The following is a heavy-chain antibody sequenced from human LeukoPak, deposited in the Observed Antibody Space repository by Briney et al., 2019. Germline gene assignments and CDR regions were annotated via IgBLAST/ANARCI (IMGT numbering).Heavy chain of an antibody. D-gene: IGHD2-2*01. CDR2: ISAYNGNT. CDR1: GYTFTSYG. Sequence: GASVKVSCKSSGYTFTSYGISWVRQAPGQGLEWMGWISAYNGNTNYAQKLQGRVTMTTDTSTSTAYMELRSLRSDDTAVYYCARSTPYIVVVPAAPTFDYWGQGTLVTASS. CDR3: ARSTPYIVVVPAAPTFDY. J-gene: IGHJ4*02. V-gene: IGHV1-18*01.